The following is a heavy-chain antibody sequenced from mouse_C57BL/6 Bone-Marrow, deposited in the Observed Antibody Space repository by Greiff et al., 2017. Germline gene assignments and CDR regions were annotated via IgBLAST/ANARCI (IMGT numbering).Heavy chain of an antibody. D-gene: IGHD2-5*01. CDR3: ARNPSYYSNSWFAY. CDR2: IDPSDSYT. Sequence: QVQLKESGAELVRPGTSVKLSCKASGYTFTSYWMHWVKQRPGQGLEWIGVIDPSDSYTNYNQKFKGKATLTVDTSSSTAYMQLSSLTSEDSAVYYCARNPSYYSNSWFAYWGQGTLVTVSA. V-gene: IGHV1-59*01. CDR1: GYTFTSYW. J-gene: IGHJ3*01.